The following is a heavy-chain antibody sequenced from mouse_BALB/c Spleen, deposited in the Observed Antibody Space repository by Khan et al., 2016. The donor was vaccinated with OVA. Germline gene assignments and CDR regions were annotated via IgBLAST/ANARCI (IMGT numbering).Heavy chain of an antibody. CDR2: ISSGSSSI. CDR3: ARDSNFDY. CDR1: GFTFSRFG. J-gene: IGHJ2*01. Sequence: EVELVESGGGLVQPGGSRKLSCVASGFTFSRFGMHWVRQAPEKGPEWVAYISSGSSSIYYADTVKGRFTISRDNPKYTLFLQMTSLRSEDTAMYYCARDSNFDYWGQGTTLTVSS. V-gene: IGHV5-17*02.